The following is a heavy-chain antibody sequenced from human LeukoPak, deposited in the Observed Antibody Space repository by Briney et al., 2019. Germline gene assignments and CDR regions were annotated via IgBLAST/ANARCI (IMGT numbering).Heavy chain of an antibody. J-gene: IGHJ6*02. CDR1: GFTFSSYA. D-gene: IGHD6-13*01. CDR3: VKRPEGYSSSWYLDGMDV. V-gene: IGHV3-64D*06. Sequence: SGGSLRLSCSASGFTFSSYAMHWVRQAPGKGLEYVSAISSNGGSTYYADSVKGRFTISRDNSKNTLYLQMSSLRAEDTAVYYCVKRPEGYSSSWYLDGMDVWGQGTTVTVSS. CDR2: ISSNGGST.